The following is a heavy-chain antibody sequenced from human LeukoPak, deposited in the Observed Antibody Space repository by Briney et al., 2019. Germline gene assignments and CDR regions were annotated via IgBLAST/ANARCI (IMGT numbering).Heavy chain of an antibody. V-gene: IGHV3-74*01. J-gene: IGHJ5*02. D-gene: IGHD1-26*01. CDR3: ARDLVGAPRRNWFDP. CDR2: INSDGSST. CDR1: GFTFSSYW. Sequence: GGSLRLSCAASGFTFSSYWMHWVRQAPGKGLVWVSRINSDGSSTSYADSVKGRFTISRDNAKNTLYLQMNSLRAEDTAVYYCARDLVGAPRRNWFDPWGQGTLVTVSS.